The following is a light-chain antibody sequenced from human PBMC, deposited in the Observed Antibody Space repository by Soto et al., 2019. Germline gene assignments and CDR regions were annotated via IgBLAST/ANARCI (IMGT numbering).Light chain of an antibody. CDR1: SSDVGSYNL. Sequence: QSVLTQPASVSGSPGQSINISCTGTSSDVGSYNLVSWYQHHPGKAPKLMIYEVSKRPSGVSNRFSGSKSGNTASLTISGLQAEDEADYYCCSYAGSSTLVFVTGTKLTVL. CDR2: EVS. V-gene: IGLV2-23*02. CDR3: CSYAGSSTLV. J-gene: IGLJ1*01.